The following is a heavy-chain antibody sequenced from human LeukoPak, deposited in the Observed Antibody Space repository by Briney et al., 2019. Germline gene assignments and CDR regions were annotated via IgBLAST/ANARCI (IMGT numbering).Heavy chain of an antibody. CDR2: IWYDGSNK. V-gene: IGHV3-33*06. J-gene: IGHJ4*02. CDR3: AKNRGDYGDDAYFDY. D-gene: IGHD4-17*01. CDR1: GFTFSSYA. Sequence: GGSLRLSCAASGFTFSSYAMSWVRQAPGKGLEWVAVIWYDGSNKYYADSVKGRFTISRDNSKNTLYLQMNSLRAEDTAVYYCAKNRGDYGDDAYFDYWGQGTLVTVSS.